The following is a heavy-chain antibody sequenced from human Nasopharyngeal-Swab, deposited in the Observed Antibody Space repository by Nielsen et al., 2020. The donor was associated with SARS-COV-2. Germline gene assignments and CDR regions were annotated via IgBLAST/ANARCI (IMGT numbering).Heavy chain of an antibody. J-gene: IGHJ6*02. D-gene: IGHD2-2*01. CDR2: ISYDGSNK. V-gene: IGHV3-30-3*01. CDR3: ARGAGTREYYYYYYGMDV. Sequence: GGSLRLSCAASGFTFRSYAMHWVRQAPGKGLEWVAVISYDGSNKYYADSVKGRFTISRDNSKNTLYLQMNSLRAEDTAVYYCARGAGTREYYYYYYGMDVWGQGTTVTVSS. CDR1: GFTFRSYA.